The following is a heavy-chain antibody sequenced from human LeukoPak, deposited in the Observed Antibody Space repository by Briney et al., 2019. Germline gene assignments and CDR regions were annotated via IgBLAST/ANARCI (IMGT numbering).Heavy chain of an antibody. D-gene: IGHD1-1*01. CDR2: IYYSGST. J-gene: IGHJ3*01. CDR3: ARDTLGTLDV. Sequence: SETLSLTCTVSGGSISSHYWSWIRQPPGKGLEWIGYIYYSGSTNYNPSLKSRVTISVDTSKNQFSLKLSSVTAADTAVYYCARDTLGTLDVWGQGTMVTVSS. V-gene: IGHV4-59*11. CDR1: GGSISSHY.